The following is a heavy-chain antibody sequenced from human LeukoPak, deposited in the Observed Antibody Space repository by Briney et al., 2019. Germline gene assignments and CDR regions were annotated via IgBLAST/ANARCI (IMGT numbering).Heavy chain of an antibody. Sequence: GGSLRLSCAASGFTFSSNGMSWVRQAPGKGLEWVANIKQDGREKYYVDSVKGRFTISREKAKYPLYLQLKSLRAEDSAVYYCARDNDYSSGMVVAYWGQGTLVSVSS. CDR2: IKQDGREK. CDR3: ARDNDYSSGMVVAY. J-gene: IGHJ4*02. CDR1: GFTFSSNG. V-gene: IGHV3-7*01. D-gene: IGHD3-22*01.